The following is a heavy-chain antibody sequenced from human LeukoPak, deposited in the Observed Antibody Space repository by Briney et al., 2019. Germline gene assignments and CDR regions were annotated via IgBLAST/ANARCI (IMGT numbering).Heavy chain of an antibody. V-gene: IGHV5-51*01. D-gene: IGHD1-26*01. CDR3: AIGSGSYYAPYAAFDI. J-gene: IGHJ3*02. Sequence: GESLKISCKGSRYSFTSYWMGWVRQMPGKGLDWMDNIYAGESDTRYRPSFQGQVTISADKSISTAYLQWSSLKASDTAMYYCAIGSGSYYAPYAAFDIWGQGTMVTVSS. CDR1: RYSFTSYW. CDR2: IYAGESDT.